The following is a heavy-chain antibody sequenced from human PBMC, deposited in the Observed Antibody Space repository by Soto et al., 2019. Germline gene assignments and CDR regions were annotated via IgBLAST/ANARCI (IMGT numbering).Heavy chain of an antibody. J-gene: IGHJ4*02. CDR2: ISAYNGNT. CDR1: GYTFTSYG. D-gene: IGHD6-13*01. V-gene: IGHV1-18*01. CDR3: ARERSSSYIPYYFDY. Sequence: ASVKVSCKASGYTFTSYGISWVRQAPGQGLEWMGWISAYNGNTNYAQKLQGRVTMTTDTSTSTAYMELRSLRSDDTAVYYCARERSSSYIPYYFDYWGQGTLVTVSS.